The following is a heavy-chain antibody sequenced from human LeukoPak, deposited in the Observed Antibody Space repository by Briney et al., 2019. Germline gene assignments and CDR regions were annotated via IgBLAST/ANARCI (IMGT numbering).Heavy chain of an antibody. CDR1: GGSISSYY. CDR2: IYYSGST. J-gene: IGHJ6*03. CDR3: ARVGSSWPPYYYYYMDV. D-gene: IGHD6-13*01. Sequence: SETLSLTCTVSGGSISSYYWSWIRQPPGKGLEWIGYIYYSGSTNYNPSLKSRVTISVDTSKNQFSLKLSSVTAADTAVYYCARVGSSWPPYYYYYMDVRGKGTTVTVSS. V-gene: IGHV4-59*01.